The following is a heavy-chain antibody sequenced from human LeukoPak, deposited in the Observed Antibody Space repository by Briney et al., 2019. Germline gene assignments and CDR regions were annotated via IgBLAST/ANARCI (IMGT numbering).Heavy chain of an antibody. J-gene: IGHJ4*02. D-gene: IGHD6-19*01. CDR2: IIPIFGTA. CDR3: ARDVGIAVAGYYFDY. V-gene: IGHV1-69*05. Sequence: SVRVSCKASGGTFSSYAISCGRQALGQGLEWMGRIIPIFGTANYAQKFQGRDTITTDESTSTAYMELSSLRSEDTAVYYCARDVGIAVAGYYFDYWGQGTLVTVSS. CDR1: GGTFSSYA.